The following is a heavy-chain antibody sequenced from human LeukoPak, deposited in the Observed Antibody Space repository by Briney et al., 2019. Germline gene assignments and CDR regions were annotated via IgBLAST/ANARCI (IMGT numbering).Heavy chain of an antibody. Sequence: EASVKVSCKASGYTFTSYDINWVRQATGQGLEWMGWMNPNSGNKDYAQKFQGRVTLTRNTSISTAYMELSSLRSEDTAVYYCARGVATDFWGQGTLVTVSS. CDR2: MNPNSGNK. D-gene: IGHD5-12*01. CDR1: GYTFTSYD. J-gene: IGHJ4*02. CDR3: ARGVATDF. V-gene: IGHV1-8*03.